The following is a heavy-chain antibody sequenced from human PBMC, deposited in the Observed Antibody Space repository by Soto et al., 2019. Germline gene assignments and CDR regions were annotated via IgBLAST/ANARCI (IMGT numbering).Heavy chain of an antibody. V-gene: IGHV3-7*01. Sequence: EVRLVESGGGLVQPGGSLSLSCVASGFTLANSWMTWIRHTPGKGLEWVAYINGDGSEKSYVDSVKGRFTISRDNAKNSLDLQMNSLRAEDAAVYYCARDPSCGAFDIWGQGIVVSVSA. CDR3: ARDPSCGAFDI. D-gene: IGHD2-21*01. CDR2: INGDGSEK. J-gene: IGHJ3*02. CDR1: GFTLANSW.